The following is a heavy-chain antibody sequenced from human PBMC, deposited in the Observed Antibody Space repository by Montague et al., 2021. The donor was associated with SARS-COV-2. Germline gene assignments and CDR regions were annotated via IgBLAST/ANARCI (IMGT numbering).Heavy chain of an antibody. CDR1: GGSISPYY. CDR2: IYYSGST. J-gene: IGHJ4*02. Sequence: SETLSLTCTVSGGSISPYYWNWIRQSPGKGLEWIGDIYYSGSTTYNPSLESRVTIPVDTSKNQFSLRLSSVTAADTAVYYCARGNWYANWGQGILVTVSS. V-gene: IGHV4-59*01. D-gene: IGHD1-1*01. CDR3: ARGNWYAN.